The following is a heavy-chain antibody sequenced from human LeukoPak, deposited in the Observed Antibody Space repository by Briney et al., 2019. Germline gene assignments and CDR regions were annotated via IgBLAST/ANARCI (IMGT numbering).Heavy chain of an antibody. CDR1: GGSISSYY. CDR2: IYTSGST. CDR3: ARERDYGDHLGFFDY. Sequence: SETLSLTCTVSGGSISSYYWSWIRQPAGKGLEWIGRIYTSGSTNYNPSLKSRVTMSVDTSKNQFSLKLSSVTAADTAVYYCARERDYGDHLGFFDYWGQGTLVTVSS. D-gene: IGHD4-17*01. J-gene: IGHJ4*02. V-gene: IGHV4-4*07.